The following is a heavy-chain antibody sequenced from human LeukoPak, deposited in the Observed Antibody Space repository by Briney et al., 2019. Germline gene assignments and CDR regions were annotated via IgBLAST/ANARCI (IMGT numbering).Heavy chain of an antibody. D-gene: IGHD3-22*01. CDR2: IYYSGST. V-gene: IGHV4-59*01. CDR3: ASFLAGISGYYTPDY. CDR1: GGSISSYY. Sequence: SETLSLTRTLSGGSISSYYWSWIRQPPGKGLEWIGYIYYSGSTNYNPSLKSRVTISVDTSKNQFSLKLSSVTAADTAVYYCASFLAGISGYYTPDYWGQGTLVTVSS. J-gene: IGHJ4*02.